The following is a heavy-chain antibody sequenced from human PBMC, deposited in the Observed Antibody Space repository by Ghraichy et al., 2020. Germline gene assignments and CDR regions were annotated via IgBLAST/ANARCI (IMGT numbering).Heavy chain of an antibody. CDR1: GFSFSSYW. Sequence: GESLNISCAASGFSFSSYWMHWVRQAPGKGLVWVSHVNSDGTTTAYADSVKGRFTVSRDNAKNTLYLQMNSLRGEDTAVYYCARGGSSYCSGISCYWGEFWGQGTLVTVSS. CDR3: ARGGSSYCSGISCYWGEF. CDR2: VNSDGTTT. D-gene: IGHD2-15*01. V-gene: IGHV3-74*01. J-gene: IGHJ1*01.